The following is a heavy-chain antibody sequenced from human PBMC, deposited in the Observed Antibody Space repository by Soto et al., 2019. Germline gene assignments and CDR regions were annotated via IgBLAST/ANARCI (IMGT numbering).Heavy chain of an antibody. D-gene: IGHD6-19*01. J-gene: IGHJ4*02. Sequence: QVQLVQSGAEVKKPGSSVKVSCKASGGTFGSYGISWVRQAPGQGLEWMGGIIPIFGTSHYARGTSNYAQKFQGRVTFTADESTSTAYMELSSLTSEDTAVYYCANTPAEQWLVYPGSDDFDYWGQGTLVTVSS. CDR3: ANTPAEQWLVYPGSDDFDY. V-gene: IGHV1-69*12. CDR1: GGTFGSYG. CDR2: IIPIFGTSHYARGTS.